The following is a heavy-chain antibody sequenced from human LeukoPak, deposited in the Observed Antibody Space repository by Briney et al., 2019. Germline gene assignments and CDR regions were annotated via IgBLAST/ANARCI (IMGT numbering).Heavy chain of an antibody. Sequence: PGGSLRLSCAASGFTFSDYEMNWVRQAPGKGLEWVSNIGSSGTTIYYADSVKGRFTISRDDSKNTLYLQMNSLRAEDTAMYYCARGLPPVMKYYFDYWGQGTLVTVSS. CDR2: IGSSGTTI. CDR3: ARGLPPVMKYYFDY. D-gene: IGHD4-11*01. V-gene: IGHV3-48*03. J-gene: IGHJ4*02. CDR1: GFTFSDYE.